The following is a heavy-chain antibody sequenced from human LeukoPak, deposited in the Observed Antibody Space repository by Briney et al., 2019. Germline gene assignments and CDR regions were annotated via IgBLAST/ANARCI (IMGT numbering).Heavy chain of an antibody. D-gene: IGHD1-26*01. CDR2: INPNSGGT. CDR3: ARSSGSFRERTFDY. Sequence: ASVKVSCKASGYTFTGYYMHWVRQAPGQGLEWMGWINPNSGGTNYAQKFQGRVTMTRDTSISTAYMELSRLRSDDTAVYYCARSSGSFRERTFDYWGQGTLVTVSS. V-gene: IGHV1-2*02. J-gene: IGHJ4*02. CDR1: GYTFTGYY.